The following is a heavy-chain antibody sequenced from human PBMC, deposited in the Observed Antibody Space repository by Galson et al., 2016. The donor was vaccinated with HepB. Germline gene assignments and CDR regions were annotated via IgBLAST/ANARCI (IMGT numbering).Heavy chain of an antibody. D-gene: IGHD3-10*01. Sequence: TLSLTCAVSGASISSGDYYWSWIRLQPGKGPEWIGYIYYNGHTLYNPSLRSRVTMSLDTSKSRFSLEVTSMMAADTAIYYCARLQGFASGSYHFDYWGQGILVTVSS. J-gene: IGHJ4*02. CDR1: GASISSGDYY. CDR2: IYYNGHT. CDR3: ARLQGFASGSYHFDY. V-gene: IGHV4-31*11.